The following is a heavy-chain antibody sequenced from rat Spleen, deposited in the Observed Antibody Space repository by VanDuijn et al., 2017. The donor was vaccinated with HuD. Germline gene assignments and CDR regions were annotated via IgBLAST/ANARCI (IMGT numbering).Heavy chain of an antibody. V-gene: IGHV5-29*01. J-gene: IGHJ2*01. CDR1: GFTFNNYG. CDR3: ARRHYGYTDYFDY. D-gene: IGHD1-9*01. CDR2: ISYGDSSGHSGT. Sequence: EVQLVESDGGLVQPGRSLKLSCAASGFTFNNYGMAWVRQAPTKGLEWVATISYGDSSGHSGTYYRDSVKGRFTISRDNAKSTLSLQMDSLRSEDTATYYCARRHYGYTDYFDYWGQGVMVTVSS.